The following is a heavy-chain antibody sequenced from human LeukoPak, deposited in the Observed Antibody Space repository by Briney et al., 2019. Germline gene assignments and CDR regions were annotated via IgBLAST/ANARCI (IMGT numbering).Heavy chain of an antibody. V-gene: IGHV3-74*01. CDR3: ARDPGDYYGSGSSDAFDI. CDR1: GFTFSSYW. D-gene: IGHD3-10*01. Sequence: PGGSLRLSCAASGFTFSSYWMHWVRQVPGKGPVWLSRINSDGSTTNYADSVKGRFTISRDNSKNTLYLQMNSLRAEDTAVYYCARDPGDYYGSGSSDAFDIWGQGTMVTVSS. J-gene: IGHJ3*02. CDR2: INSDGSTT.